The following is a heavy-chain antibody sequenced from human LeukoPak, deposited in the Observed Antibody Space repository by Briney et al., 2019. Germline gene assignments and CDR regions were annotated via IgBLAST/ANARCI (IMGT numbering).Heavy chain of an antibody. CDR3: ATTNGRFGELLLDY. Sequence: GGSLRLSCAASGFTFSNHGMHWVRQAPGKGLEWVALIWYDGSNKEYAESVKGRFTISRDNSKNTLYLQMNSLRVEDTAVYFCATTNGRFGELLLDYWGQGTLVTVSS. CDR2: IWYDGSNK. D-gene: IGHD3-10*01. V-gene: IGHV3-33*01. CDR1: GFTFSNHG. J-gene: IGHJ4*02.